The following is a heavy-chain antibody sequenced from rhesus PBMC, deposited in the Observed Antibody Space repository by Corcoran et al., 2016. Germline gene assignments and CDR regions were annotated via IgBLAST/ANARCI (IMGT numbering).Heavy chain of an antibody. CDR1: GGSISSNY. J-gene: IGHJ4*01. CDR3: ARNYEDDYGYFPFDY. CDR2: IYVSSGCT. V-gene: IGHV4-160*01. Sequence: QVQLQESGPGLVKPSETLSLTCAVPGGSISSNYWSWIRQPPGKGLVWIGFIYVSSGCTYYNPSLKRRVTISTDTSKNQFSLKLSSVTAADTAVYYCARNYEDDYGYFPFDYWGQGVLVTVSS. D-gene: IGHD3-9*01.